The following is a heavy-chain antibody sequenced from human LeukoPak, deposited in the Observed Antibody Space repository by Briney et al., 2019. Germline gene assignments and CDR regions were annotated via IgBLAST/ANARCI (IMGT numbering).Heavy chain of an antibody. V-gene: IGHV3-23*01. CDR1: GFTFNNYA. CDR3: ARDYADYVGYFFFDY. Sequence: GGSLTLSCAASGFTFNNYAMNCLRQAPGKALEWVSSISGGCETTYYADSAKGRFPISRDNSQNTSYLQMNNLRADDTAVYYCARDYADYVGYFFFDYWGQGTLVTVSS. J-gene: IGHJ4*02. D-gene: IGHD4-17*01. CDR2: ISGGCETT.